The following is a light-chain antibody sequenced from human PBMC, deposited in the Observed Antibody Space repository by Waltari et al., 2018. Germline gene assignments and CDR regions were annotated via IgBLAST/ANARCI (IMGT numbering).Light chain of an antibody. J-gene: IGLJ3*02. V-gene: IGLV2-14*01. CDR1: SSDVGGYGS. CDR3: SSYTSSSRV. CDR2: DVN. Sequence: QSALTQPASVSGSPGQSITISCTGTSSDVGGYGSVSWYQQYPGKAPKLMNYDVNERPSGVSYRCSGSKSRNTASLTISGLQAEDEADYYCSSYTSSSRVFGGGTKLTVL.